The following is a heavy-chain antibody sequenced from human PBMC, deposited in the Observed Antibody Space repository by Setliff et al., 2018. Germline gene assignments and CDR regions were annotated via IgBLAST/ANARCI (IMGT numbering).Heavy chain of an antibody. CDR1: GGSISSSSHY. D-gene: IGHD3-22*01. CDR3: VRQDRFYDRSVFVEYFQH. CDR2: IYYSGST. Sequence: PSETLSLTCTVSGGSISSSSHYWGWIRQPPGKGLEWIGTIYYSGSTYYNPSLKSRVTISMDTSKNPFSLTQSSVTAADTAVYYCVRQDRFYDRSVFVEYFQHWGQGALVTVSS. V-gene: IGHV4-39*01. J-gene: IGHJ1*01.